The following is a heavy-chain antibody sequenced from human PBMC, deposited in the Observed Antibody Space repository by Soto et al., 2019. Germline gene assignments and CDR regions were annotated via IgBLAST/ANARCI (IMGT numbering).Heavy chain of an antibody. V-gene: IGHV4-59*01. J-gene: IGHJ4*02. CDR2: IYYSGST. Sequence: SETLSLTCTVSGGSISSYYWSRIRQPPGKGLEWIGYIYYSGSTNYNPSLKSRVTISVDTSKNQFSLKLSSVTAADTAVYYCAREVLRDGYNYVNYFDYWGQGTLVTVSS. CDR1: GGSISSYY. D-gene: IGHD5-12*01. CDR3: AREVLRDGYNYVNYFDY.